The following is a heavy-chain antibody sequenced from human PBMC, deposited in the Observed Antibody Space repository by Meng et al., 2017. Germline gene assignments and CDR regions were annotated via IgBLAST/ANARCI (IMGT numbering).Heavy chain of an antibody. Sequence: SVKVSCKASGGTFSSYTISWVRQAPGQGLEWMGRIIPILGIANYAQKFQGRVTITADKSTSTAYMELSSLRSEDTAVYYCARDLGLVYCSSTSCFEAFDIWGQGTMVTVSS. CDR2: IIPILGIA. J-gene: IGHJ3*02. CDR1: GGTFSSYT. D-gene: IGHD2-2*01. CDR3: ARDLGLVYCSSTSCFEAFDI. V-gene: IGHV1-69*04.